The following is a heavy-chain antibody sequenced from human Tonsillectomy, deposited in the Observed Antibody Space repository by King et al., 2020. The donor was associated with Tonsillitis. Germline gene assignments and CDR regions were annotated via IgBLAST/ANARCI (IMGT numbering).Heavy chain of an antibody. CDR3: ARLEQWLIDFDY. V-gene: IGHV5-51*03. J-gene: IGHJ4*02. Sequence: VQLVESGAEVKKPGESLKISCKGSGYSFTSFWIGWVRQMPGKGLEWMGIIYPGDTDTRYSPPFQGRVTISADKTISTAYLQWSSLNASDTAMYYCARLEQWLIDFDYWGQGTLVTVSS. D-gene: IGHD6-19*01. CDR1: GYSFTSFW. CDR2: IYPGDTDT.